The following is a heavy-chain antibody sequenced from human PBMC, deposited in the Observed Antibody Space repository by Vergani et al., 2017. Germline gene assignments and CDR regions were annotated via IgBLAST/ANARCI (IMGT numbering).Heavy chain of an antibody. Sequence: EVQLLESGGGLVQPGGSLRLSCAASGFTFSSYAMSWVRQAPGKGLEWVSAISGSGCSTYYADSVKGRFTISRDNSKNTLYLQMNSLRAEDNAVYYCARLATRIAAAGTEYWGQGTLVTVSS. CDR1: GFTFSSYA. D-gene: IGHD6-13*01. CDR2: ISGSGCST. J-gene: IGHJ4*02. V-gene: IGHV3-23*01. CDR3: ARLATRIAAAGTEY.